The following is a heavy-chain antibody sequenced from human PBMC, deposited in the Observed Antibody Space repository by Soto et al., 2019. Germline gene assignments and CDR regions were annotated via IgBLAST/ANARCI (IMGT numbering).Heavy chain of an antibody. CDR1: GFTFSTYS. CDR3: ARVRSCSYGQGYGMDV. D-gene: IGHD5-18*01. J-gene: IGHJ6*02. V-gene: IGHV3-21*01. Sequence: EVRLVESGGGLVKPGGSLRLSCAASGFTFSTYSMNWVRQAPGKGLEWVSSISSSSGYIYYADSVKGRFTISRDDAKNSLSLQMNSLRAEDTAVYYCARVRSCSYGQGYGMDVWGQGTTVTVSS. CDR2: ISSSSGYI.